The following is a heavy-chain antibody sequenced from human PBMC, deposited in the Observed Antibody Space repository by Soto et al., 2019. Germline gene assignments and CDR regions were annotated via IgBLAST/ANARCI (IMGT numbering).Heavy chain of an antibody. V-gene: IGHV4-59*01. J-gene: IGHJ5*02. CDR2: IYYSGST. Sequence: QVQLQESGPGLVKPSETLSLTCTVSGDSISRDYWSWIRQPPGKGLSWIGYIYYSGSTNYNPSLKSRVTISLDTSKNQFSLNLNSVTDEDTAVYYCARVPDSSRCYLPFDPWGQGTLVTVSS. CDR3: ARVPDSSRCYLPFDP. D-gene: IGHD6-13*01. CDR1: GDSISRDY.